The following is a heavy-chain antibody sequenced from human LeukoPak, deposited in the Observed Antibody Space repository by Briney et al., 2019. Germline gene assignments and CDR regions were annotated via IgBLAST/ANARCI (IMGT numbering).Heavy chain of an antibody. CDR1: GFIFNNYW. CDR2: IKQDGSEK. CDR3: ARAGTTLSRAFDI. V-gene: IGHV3-7*01. D-gene: IGHD1-7*01. Sequence: GGSLRLSCAASGFIFNNYWMNWVRQAPGKGLEWVANIKQDGSEKYYVDSVKGRFTISRDNAKNSLYLQMNSLRAEDTAVYYCARAGTTLSRAFDIWGQGTMVTVSS. J-gene: IGHJ3*02.